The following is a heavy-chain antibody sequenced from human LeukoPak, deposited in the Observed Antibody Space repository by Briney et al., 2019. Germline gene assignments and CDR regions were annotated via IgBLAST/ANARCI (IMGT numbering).Heavy chain of an antibody. J-gene: IGHJ4*02. CDR1: GYTYTSYG. V-gene: IGHV1-18*01. CDR3: ASGIAVAGRRGIFDY. Sequence: ASVSVSCKASGYTYTSYGISWVRQAPGQGLEWMGWMSTSNSNTNYAHKLQGRVSMTTDTSTSTAYMQLRSLTSDDTAVYYCASGIAVAGRRGIFDYWGQGTLVTV. D-gene: IGHD6-19*01. CDR2: MSTSNSNT.